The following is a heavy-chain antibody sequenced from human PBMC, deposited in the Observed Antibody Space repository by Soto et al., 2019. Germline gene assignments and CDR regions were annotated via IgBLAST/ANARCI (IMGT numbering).Heavy chain of an antibody. Sequence: PSETLSLTCTVSGGSISSGGYYWSWIRQHPGKCLEWIGYIYYSGSTYYNPSLKSRVTISVDTSKNQFSLKLSSVTAADTAVYYCATDDDGVNRGYWGQGTLVTVSS. V-gene: IGHV4-31*03. CDR3: ATDDDGVNRGY. CDR2: IYYSGST. D-gene: IGHD4-17*01. J-gene: IGHJ4*02. CDR1: GGSISSGGYY.